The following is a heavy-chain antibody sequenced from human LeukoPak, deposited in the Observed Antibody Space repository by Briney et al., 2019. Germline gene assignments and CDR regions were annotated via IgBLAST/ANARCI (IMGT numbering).Heavy chain of an antibody. Sequence: SVKVSCKASGGTFSSYAISWVRQAPGQGLEWMGGIIPIFGTANYAQKFQGRVTITTDESTSTAYMELSSLGSEDTAVYYCARVGGAITGTTGLKNWFDPWGQGTLVTVSS. V-gene: IGHV1-69*05. CDR2: IIPIFGTA. CDR3: ARVGGAITGTTGLKNWFDP. CDR1: GGTFSSYA. D-gene: IGHD1-7*01. J-gene: IGHJ5*02.